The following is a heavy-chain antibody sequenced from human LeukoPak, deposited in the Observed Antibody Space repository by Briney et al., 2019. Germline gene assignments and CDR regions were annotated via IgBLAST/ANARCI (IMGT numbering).Heavy chain of an antibody. V-gene: IGHV1-2*02. D-gene: IGHD3-22*01. CDR1: GYTFTGYY. Sequence: GASVKVSCKASGYTFTGYYIHWVRQAPGEGLEWMGWISPKSGVTNYAQKFQGRVNMTRDTSISTAYMEVSRLTSDDTALFYCARAVGDYYETSVFQAYWGQGTLVIVYS. CDR2: ISPKSGVT. CDR3: ARAVGDYYETSVFQAY. J-gene: IGHJ4*02.